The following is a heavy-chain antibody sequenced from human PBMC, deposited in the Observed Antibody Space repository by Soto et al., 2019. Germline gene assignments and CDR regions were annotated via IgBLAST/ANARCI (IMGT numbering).Heavy chain of an antibody. CDR2: VYYRGRS. CDR1: GGSVTNSSYY. CDR3: VSQRSTVPTQAYFDY. Sequence: SETLSLTCTVSGGSVTNSSYYWGWIRQSPGKGLEWIGSVYYRGRSYSKSSVKSRVTISVDTSKNRFSLSLNSVTASDTAVYFCVSQRSTVPTQAYFDYWGPGALVTVSS. D-gene: IGHD2-2*01. J-gene: IGHJ4*02. V-gene: IGHV4-39*01.